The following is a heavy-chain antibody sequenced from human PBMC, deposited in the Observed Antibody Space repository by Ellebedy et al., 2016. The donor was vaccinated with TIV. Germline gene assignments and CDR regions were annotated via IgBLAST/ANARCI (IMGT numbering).Heavy chain of an antibody. J-gene: IGHJ6*02. D-gene: IGHD2-15*01. V-gene: IGHV4-61*01. CDR2: IDHSGST. Sequence: SETLSLXXTVSRGSVSSGSDYWSWIRQPPGKGLEWIGYIDHSGSTNYNPSLKSRLTISVDTSKNQFSLKLSSVTAADTAVYYCARGGYAQIYYYYYGMDVWGQGTTVTVSS. CDR3: ARGGYAQIYYYYYGMDV. CDR1: RGSVSSGSDY.